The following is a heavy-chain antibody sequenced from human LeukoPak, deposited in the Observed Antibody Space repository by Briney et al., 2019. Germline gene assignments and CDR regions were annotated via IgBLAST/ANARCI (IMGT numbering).Heavy chain of an antibody. CDR2: ISGSGGSI. J-gene: IGHJ4*02. V-gene: IGHV3-23*01. CDR1: GFTFSSYA. D-gene: IGHD6-19*01. Sequence: GGSLRLSCAASGFTFSSYAMGWVRQAPGKGLEWVSAISGSGGSIYYADSVKGRFTISRDNSKNTLYLQMNSLRAEDTAVYYCAAGYSSGWYVRYFDYWGQGTLVTVSS. CDR3: AAGYSSGWYVRYFDY.